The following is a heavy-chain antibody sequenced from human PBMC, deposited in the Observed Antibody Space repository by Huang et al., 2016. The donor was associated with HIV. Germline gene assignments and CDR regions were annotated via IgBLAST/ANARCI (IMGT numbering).Heavy chain of an antibody. J-gene: IGHJ4*02. Sequence: QVQLVQSGAEVKNPGASVRVSCKASGYTFTDSNIHWVRQAPGQGLEWSGWINPKRGGTSYAQRCQGRITMTRDTTISTVHMDLRRIQSDDTAVYFCARDWSFGSSTSPADWGQGTLVTVSS. CDR2: INPKRGGT. D-gene: IGHD6-6*01. CDR1: GYTFTDSN. V-gene: IGHV1-2*02. CDR3: ARDWSFGSSTSPAD.